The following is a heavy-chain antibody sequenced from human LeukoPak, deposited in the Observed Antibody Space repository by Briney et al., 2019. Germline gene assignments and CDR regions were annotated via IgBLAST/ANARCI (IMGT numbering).Heavy chain of an antibody. CDR1: GFTFSSYA. J-gene: IGHJ4*02. Sequence: PGGSLRLSCAASGFTFSSYAMSWVRQAPGKGLEWVSAISGSGGSTYYADSVKGRFTISRDNSKNTLYLQMNSLKTEDTAVYYCTTGFFVHSDYYFDYWGQGTLVTVSS. CDR3: TTGFFVHSDYYFDY. D-gene: IGHD3-16*02. CDR2: ISGSGGST. V-gene: IGHV3-23*01.